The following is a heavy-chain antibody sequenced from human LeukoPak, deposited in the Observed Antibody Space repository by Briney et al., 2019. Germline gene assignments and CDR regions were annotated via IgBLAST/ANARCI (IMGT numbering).Heavy chain of an antibody. Sequence: SVKVSCKASGGTFSSYAIRWVRQAPGQGLEWMGGIIPIFGTANYAQKFQGRVTITTDESTSTAYMELSSLRSEDTAVYYCARGIAVAGTEEYYFDYWGQGTLVTVSS. CDR1: GGTFSSYA. D-gene: IGHD6-19*01. V-gene: IGHV1-69*05. CDR3: ARGIAVAGTEEYYFDY. J-gene: IGHJ4*02. CDR2: IIPIFGTA.